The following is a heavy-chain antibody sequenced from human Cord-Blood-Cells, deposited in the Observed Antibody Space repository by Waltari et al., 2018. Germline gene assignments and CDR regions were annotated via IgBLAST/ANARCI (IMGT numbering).Heavy chain of an antibody. D-gene: IGHD3-16*01. Sequence: QVQLQESGPGLVKPSETLSLTCTVSGGSISRYYWSWIRQPPGKGLEWIGYIYYSGSTNYNPSLKSRVTISVDTSKNQFSLKLSSVTAADTAVYYCARNFGDYWGQGTLVTVSS. CDR1: GGSISRYY. V-gene: IGHV4-59*01. CDR3: ARNFGDY. J-gene: IGHJ4*02. CDR2: IYYSGST.